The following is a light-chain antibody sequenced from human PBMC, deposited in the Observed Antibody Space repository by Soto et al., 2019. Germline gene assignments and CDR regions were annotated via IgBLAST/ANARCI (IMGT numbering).Light chain of an antibody. CDR2: DAS. CDR3: HQYNNYSPWM. V-gene: IGKV1-5*01. J-gene: IGKJ1*01. CDR1: QSVTNW. Sequence: DIQMTQSPSTLSASVGDRVTITCRASQSVTNWLAWYQQKPGMAPKLLIYDASNLESGVPSRFSGSGSGTEFTLTISSLQPDDFATYYCHQYNNYSPWMFGQGTKVEIK.